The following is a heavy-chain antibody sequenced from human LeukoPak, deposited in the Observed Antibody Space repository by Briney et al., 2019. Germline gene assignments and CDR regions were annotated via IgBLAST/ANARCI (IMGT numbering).Heavy chain of an antibody. V-gene: IGHV3-21*04. D-gene: IGHD1-26*01. CDR3: ARVRVGTTNRFDY. CDR1: GFTFSSYS. J-gene: IGHJ4*02. CDR2: ISSSSSYI. Sequence: PGGSLRLSCAASGFTFSSYSMNWVRQAPGKGLEWVSSISSSSSYIYYADSVKGRFTISRDNAKNSLYLQMNSLRAEDTAVYYCARVRVGTTNRFDYWGQGTPVTVSS.